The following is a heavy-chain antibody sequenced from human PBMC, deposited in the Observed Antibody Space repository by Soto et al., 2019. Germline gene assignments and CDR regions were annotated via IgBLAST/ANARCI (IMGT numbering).Heavy chain of an antibody. V-gene: IGHV3-23*01. Sequence: GESLKISCAASGFTFSSYAMSWVRQAPGKGLEWVSAISGSGGSTYYADSVKGRFTISRDNSKNTLYLQMNSLRAEDTAVYYCAKGKMGATEGSDYWGQGTLVTVSS. CDR1: GFTFSSYA. CDR3: AKGKMGATEGSDY. CDR2: ISGSGGST. D-gene: IGHD1-26*01. J-gene: IGHJ4*02.